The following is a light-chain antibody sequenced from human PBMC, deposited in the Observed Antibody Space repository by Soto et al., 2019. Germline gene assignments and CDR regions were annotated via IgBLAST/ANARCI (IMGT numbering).Light chain of an antibody. J-gene: IGLJ1*01. V-gene: IGLV2-8*01. CDR1: ISDIGDYDY. CDR2: EVN. Sequence: QSALTQPPSASGSPGQSVTISCTGTISDIGDYDYVSWYQQHPDKAPKLIIYEVNKRPSGVPDRFSGSKSGNTASLTVSGLQADDEAVYHCSLYTSSSTFVFGTGTKLTVL. CDR3: SLYTSSSTFV.